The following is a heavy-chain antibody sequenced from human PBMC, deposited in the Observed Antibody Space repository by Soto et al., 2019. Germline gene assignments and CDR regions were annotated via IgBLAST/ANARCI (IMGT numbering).Heavy chain of an antibody. J-gene: IGHJ3*02. CDR2: IYYSGST. CDR3: ARAAEKDHDAFDI. CDR1: GGSISSYY. Sequence: SETLSLTCTVSGGSISSYYWSWIRQPPGKGLEWIGYIYYSGSTNYNPSLKSRVTISVDTSKNQFSLKLSSVTAADTAVYYCARAAEKDHDAFDIWGQGTMVTVSS. V-gene: IGHV4-59*01.